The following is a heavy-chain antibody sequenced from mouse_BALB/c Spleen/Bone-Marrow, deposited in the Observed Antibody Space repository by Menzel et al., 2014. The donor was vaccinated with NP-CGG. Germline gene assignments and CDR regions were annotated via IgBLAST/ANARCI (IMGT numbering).Heavy chain of an antibody. CDR2: INPYNGDT. J-gene: IGHJ2*01. Sequence: VQLKQSGPELVKPGASVKISCKASGYSSTGYFMNWVKQSHGKSLEWIGRINPYNGDTFYNQKFKGKATLTVDKSSSTAHMKLLSLTSEDSAVYYCGRGDDYDGDFDRWGQGTTLTVSS. D-gene: IGHD2-4*01. CDR1: GYSSTGYF. CDR3: GRGDDYDGDFDR. V-gene: IGHV1-37*01.